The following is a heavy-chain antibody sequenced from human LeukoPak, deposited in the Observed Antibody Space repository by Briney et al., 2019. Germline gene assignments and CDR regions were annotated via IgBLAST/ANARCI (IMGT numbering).Heavy chain of an antibody. CDR1: GGSISSSSYY. D-gene: IGHD3-22*01. Sequence: PSETLSLTCTGSGGSISSSSYYWGWIRQPPGKGLEWIGSIYYSGSTYYNPSLKSRVTISVDTSKNQFSLKLSSVTAADTAVYYCARLKGHNYYDSSGYLIDYWGQGTLVTVSS. CDR2: IYYSGST. J-gene: IGHJ4*02. CDR3: ARLKGHNYYDSSGYLIDY. V-gene: IGHV4-39*01.